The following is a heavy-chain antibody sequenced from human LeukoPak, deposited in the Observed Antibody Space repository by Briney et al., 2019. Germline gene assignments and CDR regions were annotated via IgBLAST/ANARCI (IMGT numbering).Heavy chain of an antibody. V-gene: IGHV3-33*01. CDR1: GFTFSSYG. Sequence: GRSLRLSCAASGFTFSSYGMHWVRQAPGKGLEWVAVIWYDGSNKYYADSVKGRFTISRDNSKNTLYLQMNSLRAEDTAVYYCARGNGYDYVWGSYRGEYYFDYWGQGTLVTVSS. J-gene: IGHJ4*02. CDR2: IWYDGSNK. CDR3: ARGNGYDYVWGSYRGEYYFDY. D-gene: IGHD3-16*02.